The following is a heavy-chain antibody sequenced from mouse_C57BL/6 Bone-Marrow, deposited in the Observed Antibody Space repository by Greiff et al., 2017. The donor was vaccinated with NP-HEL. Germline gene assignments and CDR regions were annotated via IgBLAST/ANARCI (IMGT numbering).Heavy chain of an antibody. CDR2: IDPSDSYT. Sequence: QVQLQQPGAELVMPGASVKLSCKASGYTFTSYWMHLVKQRPGQGLEWIGEIDPSDSYTNYNQKFKGKSTLTVDKSSSTAYMQLSSLTSEDAAVYYCARRGWERTWFAYWGQGTLVTVSA. V-gene: IGHV1-69*01. CDR3: ARRGWERTWFAY. J-gene: IGHJ3*01. CDR1: GYTFTSYW. D-gene: IGHD3-3*01.